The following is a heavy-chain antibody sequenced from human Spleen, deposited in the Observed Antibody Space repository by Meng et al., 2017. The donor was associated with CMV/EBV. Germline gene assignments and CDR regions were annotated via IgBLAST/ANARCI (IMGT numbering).Heavy chain of an antibody. V-gene: IGHV1-8*02. D-gene: IGHD6-13*01. CDR2: MNPNSGNT. J-gene: IGHJ4*02. CDR1: GYTFNSYG. CDR3: ARGWYHF. Sequence: ASVKVSCKASGYTFNSYGFSWVRQAAGQGLEWMGWMNPNSGNTGYAQKFQGRVTMTRNTSISTAYMELSSLRHEDTAVYYCARGWYHFWGQGALVTVSS.